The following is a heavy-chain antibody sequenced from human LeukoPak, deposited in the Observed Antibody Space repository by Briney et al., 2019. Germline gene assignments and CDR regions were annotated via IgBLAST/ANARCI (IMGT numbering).Heavy chain of an antibody. CDR1: GFTFSNYA. D-gene: IGHD3-9*01. CDR3: AKLPHYDILTGPIYFDY. J-gene: IGHJ4*02. Sequence: GGSLRLSCAASGFTFSNYAMSWVRQAPGKGLEWVSAITVNGGSPYYADSVKGRFTISRDNSKNTLYLQMNSLRAEDTAVYYCAKLPHYDILTGPIYFDYWGQGALVTVSS. V-gene: IGHV3-23*01. CDR2: ITVNGGSP.